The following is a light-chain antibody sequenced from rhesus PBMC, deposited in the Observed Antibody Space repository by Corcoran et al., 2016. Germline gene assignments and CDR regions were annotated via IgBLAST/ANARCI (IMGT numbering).Light chain of an antibody. Sequence: DIQMTQSPSSLSASAGDRVTITCRASQGISTYLNWYQQKPGKAPKRLRYAASIVESGVPSRFSGSGSGTDFTLTISSLQPEDFATYYCLQYNSNPYSFGQGTKVEIK. CDR2: AAS. CDR3: LQYNSNPYS. V-gene: IGKV1-43*01. J-gene: IGKJ2*01. CDR1: QGISTY.